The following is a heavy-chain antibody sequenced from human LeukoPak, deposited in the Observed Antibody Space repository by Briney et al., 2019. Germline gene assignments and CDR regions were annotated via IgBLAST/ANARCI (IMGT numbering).Heavy chain of an antibody. CDR3: ARPTSIIPAANIYYYFYGMDV. CDR1: RYTFTSYY. CDR2: INPSGGIT. D-gene: IGHD2-2*01. V-gene: IGHV1-46*01. J-gene: IGHJ6*02. Sequence: GASVKVSCTASRYTFTSYYMHWVRQAPGQGLEWMGIINPSGGITTYAQKFQGRVTMTRDTSTSTVYMELSSLRSEDTAVYYCARPTSIIPAANIYYYFYGMDVWGQGTTVTVSS.